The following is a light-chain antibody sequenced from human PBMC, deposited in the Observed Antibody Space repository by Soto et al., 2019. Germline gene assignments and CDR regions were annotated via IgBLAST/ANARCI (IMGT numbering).Light chain of an antibody. CDR2: EVT. CDR1: SSDVGGFNY. Sequence: QSALTQPPSASGSPGQSVTISCTGTSSDVGGFNYVSWYQQHPGKAPKLLIYEVTERPSGVPDRFSGSKSGNTASLTVSGLQADDGANFFCVSFSGSDKGELFGGGTK. J-gene: IGLJ2*01. CDR3: VSFSGSDKGEL. V-gene: IGLV2-8*01.